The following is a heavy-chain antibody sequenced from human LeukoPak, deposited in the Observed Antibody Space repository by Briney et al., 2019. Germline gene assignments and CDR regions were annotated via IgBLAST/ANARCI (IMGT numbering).Heavy chain of an antibody. CDR3: ARGEYSSGWWYS. V-gene: IGHV4-39*07. CDR2: IYHSGST. CDR1: GGSISSNSYY. Sequence: SETLSLTCAVSGGSISSNSYYWGWIRQPPGKGLEWIGSIYHSGSTYYSPSLKSRVTISLDTSKNQFSLKLTSVTAADTAVYYCARGEYSSGWWYSWGQGTLVTVSS. J-gene: IGHJ4*02. D-gene: IGHD6-19*01.